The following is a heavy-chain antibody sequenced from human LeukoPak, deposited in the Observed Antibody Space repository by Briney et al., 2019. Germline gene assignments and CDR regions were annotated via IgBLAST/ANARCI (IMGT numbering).Heavy chain of an antibody. D-gene: IGHD6-13*01. V-gene: IGHV1-69*13. CDR1: GGTFSSYA. CDR2: IIPIFGTA. CDR3: ARGGRQQQLVPVGWFDP. Sequence: GASVKVSCKASGGTFSSYAISWVRQAPGQGLEWMGGIIPIFGTANYARKFQGRVTITADESTSTAYMELSSLRSEDTAVYYCARGGRQQQLVPVGWFDPWGQGTLVTVSS. J-gene: IGHJ5*02.